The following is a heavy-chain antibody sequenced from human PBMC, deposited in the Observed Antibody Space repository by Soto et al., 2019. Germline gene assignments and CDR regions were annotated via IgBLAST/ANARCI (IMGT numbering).Heavy chain of an antibody. Sequence: GGSLRLSCAASGFTFNNYGMHWVRQAPGKGLEWVALIWHDGSNKVYADSVKGRFTISRDNSENTLNLQMNSLRVEDTAIYYCIKESNPGGLDYWGQGTLVTVSS. CDR3: IKESNPGGLDY. J-gene: IGHJ4*02. D-gene: IGHD4-4*01. CDR1: GFTFNNYG. V-gene: IGHV3-33*03. CDR2: IWHDGSNK.